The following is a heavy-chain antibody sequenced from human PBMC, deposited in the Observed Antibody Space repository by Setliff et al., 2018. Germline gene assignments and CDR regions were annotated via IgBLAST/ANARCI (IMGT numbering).Heavy chain of an antibody. D-gene: IGHD6-13*01. CDR2: INPNSGGT. Sequence: ASVKVSCKASGYTFTGYYMHWVRQAPRQGLEWMGWINPNSGGTNYAQKFQGWVTMTRDTSISTAYMELSRLRSDDTAVYYCARDSYSSSWYGASYYFDYWGQGTLVTVSS. CDR3: ARDSYSSSWYGASYYFDY. V-gene: IGHV1-2*04. CDR1: GYTFTGYY. J-gene: IGHJ4*02.